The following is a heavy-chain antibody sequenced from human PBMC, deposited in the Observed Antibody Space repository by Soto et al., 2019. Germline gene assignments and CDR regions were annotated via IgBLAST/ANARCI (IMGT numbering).Heavy chain of an antibody. J-gene: IGHJ6*02. D-gene: IGHD1-26*01. V-gene: IGHV5-10-1*01. CDR2: IDPSDSYT. CDR3: ARSGPIRGSSTSLYYYYGMDV. CDR1: GYSFTSYW. Sequence: PGESLKISCKGSGYSFTSYWISWVRQMPGKGLEWMGRIDPSDSYTNYSPSFQGHVTISADKSISTAYLQWSSLKASDTAMYYCARSGPIRGSSTSLYYYYGMDVWGQGTTVTVSS.